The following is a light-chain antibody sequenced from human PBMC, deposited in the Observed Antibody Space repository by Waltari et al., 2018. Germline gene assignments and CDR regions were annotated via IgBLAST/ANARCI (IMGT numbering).Light chain of an antibody. CDR2: GKN. Sequence: SSELTQDPAVSVALGQTVRITCQGASVRTYYVSWFHQKPGQAPAHVIYGKNNRPSGIPDRFSASSSGSTASLTIIGAQAEDEADYYCSSYTSSSTPVVFGGGTKLTVL. J-gene: IGLJ2*01. CDR1: SVRTYY. V-gene: IGLV3-19*01. CDR3: SSYTSSSTPVV.